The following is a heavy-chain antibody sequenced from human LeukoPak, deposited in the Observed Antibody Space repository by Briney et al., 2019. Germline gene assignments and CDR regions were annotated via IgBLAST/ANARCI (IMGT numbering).Heavy chain of an antibody. CDR2: FDPEDGET. CDR3: ATILLRLGEYYFDY. V-gene: IGHV1-24*01. Sequence: ASVKVSCKVSGYTLTELSMHWVRQAPGKGLEWMGGFDPEDGETIYAQKFQGRVTMTEDTSTDIAYMELSSLRSEDTAVYYCATILLRLGEYYFDYWGQGTLVTVSS. CDR1: GYTLTELS. D-gene: IGHD3-16*01. J-gene: IGHJ4*02.